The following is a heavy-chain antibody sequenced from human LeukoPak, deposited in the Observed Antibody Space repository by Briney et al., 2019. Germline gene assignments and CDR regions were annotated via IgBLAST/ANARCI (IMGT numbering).Heavy chain of an antibody. CDR1: GFTFSNYW. J-gene: IGHJ4*02. CDR2: IKEDGSEI. Sequence: GGSLRLSCAASGFTFSNYWMNWVRQAPGKGLEWVANIKEDGSEIQYVDSVKGRFTISRDNAKNSLYLQMNSLRAEDTAVYYYARDAPDYWGQGTLVTVSS. V-gene: IGHV3-7*01. CDR3: ARDAPDY.